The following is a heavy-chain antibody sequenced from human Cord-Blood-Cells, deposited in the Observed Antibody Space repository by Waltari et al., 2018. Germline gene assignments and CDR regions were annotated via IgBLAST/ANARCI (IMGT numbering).Heavy chain of an antibody. CDR2: IFHSGST. Sequence: QLQLQESGSGLVKPSQTLSLTCAASCGSISCGGYSWSWIRQPPGKGLEWIGYIFHSGSTYYNPSLKSRVSISVDRSKNQFSLKLSCVTAADTAVYYWARELGYYFDYWGQGTLVTVSS. D-gene: IGHD7-27*01. J-gene: IGHJ4*02. V-gene: IGHV4-30-2*01. CDR3: ARELGYYFDY. CDR1: CGSISCGGYS.